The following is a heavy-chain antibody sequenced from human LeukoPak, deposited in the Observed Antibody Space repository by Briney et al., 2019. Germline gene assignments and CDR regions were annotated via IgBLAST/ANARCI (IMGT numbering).Heavy chain of an antibody. CDR1: GFTFSSYS. V-gene: IGHV3-66*02. J-gene: IGHJ4*02. CDR3: ARELH. D-gene: IGHD1-26*01. CDR2: IYSGGTT. Sequence: TGESLRLSCAASGFTFSSYSMNWVRQAPGKGLEWVSVIYSGGTTYYADSVKGRFTISRDNSKNTLYLQMNSLGAEDTAVYYCARELHLGQGTLVTVSS.